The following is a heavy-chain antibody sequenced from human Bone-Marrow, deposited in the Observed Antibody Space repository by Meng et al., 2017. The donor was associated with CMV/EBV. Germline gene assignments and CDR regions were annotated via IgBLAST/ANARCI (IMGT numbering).Heavy chain of an antibody. D-gene: IGHD6-13*01. J-gene: IGHJ4*02. V-gene: IGHV3-11*01. CDR3: ARDSAHIAAAAPYLDY. Sequence: GGSLRLSCSVSGFTFSDYYMSWIRQVPGEGLEWLSHISGRGETVYYADSVKGRFTISRDNAENSLYLQMNNLRADDTAVYYCARDSAHIAAAAPYLDYWGQGTLVTVSS. CDR1: GFTFSDYY. CDR2: ISGRGETV.